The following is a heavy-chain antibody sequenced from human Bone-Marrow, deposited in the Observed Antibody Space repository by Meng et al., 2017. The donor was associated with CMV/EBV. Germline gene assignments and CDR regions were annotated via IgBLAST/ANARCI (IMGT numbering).Heavy chain of an antibody. CDR3: AKGLEWFDP. CDR1: GFTFSSYW. D-gene: IGHD3-16*01. V-gene: IGHV3-74*01. J-gene: IGHJ5*02. CDR2: INSDGSST. Sequence: GESLKISCAASGFTFSSYWMHWVRQAPGKGLVWVSRINSDGSSTSYADSVKGRFTISRDNSKNTLYLQMNSLRAEDTAVYYCAKGLEWFDPWGQGTLVTVSS.